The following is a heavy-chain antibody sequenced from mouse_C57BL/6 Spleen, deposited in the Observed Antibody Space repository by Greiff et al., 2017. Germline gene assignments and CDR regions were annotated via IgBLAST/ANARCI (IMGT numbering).Heavy chain of an antibody. J-gene: IGHJ4*01. CDR2: IWGGGST. CDR1: GFSLTSYG. CDR3: ARAYYGNYDYAMDY. Sequence: VKLVESGPGLVAPSQSLSITCTVSGFSLTSYGVDWVRQPPGKGLEWLGVIWGGGSTNYNSALMSRLSISKDNSKSQVFLKMNSLQTDDTAMYYCARAYYGNYDYAMDYWGQGTSVTVSS. V-gene: IGHV2-9*01. D-gene: IGHD2-10*01.